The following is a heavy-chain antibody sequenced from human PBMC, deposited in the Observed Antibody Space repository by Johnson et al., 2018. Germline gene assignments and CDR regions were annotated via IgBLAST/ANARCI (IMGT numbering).Heavy chain of an antibody. CDR1: DFPFRDYG. Sequence: VQLVQSGGGLVKPGRSLRLSCTGSDFPFRDYGLLWFRQAPGKGLEWVGLLRRKTFGGTTEYAASVRGRFTISRDDSKSNASLQMNSLETEDTAVYYCTRDGQGTYGAGRAFDYWGQGTLVTVSS. V-gene: IGHV3-49*05. J-gene: IGHJ4*02. CDR2: LRRKTFGGTT. D-gene: IGHD3-10*01. CDR3: TRDGQGTYGAGRAFDY.